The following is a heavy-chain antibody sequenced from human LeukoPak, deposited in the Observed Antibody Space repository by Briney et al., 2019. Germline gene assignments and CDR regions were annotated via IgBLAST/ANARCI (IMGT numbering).Heavy chain of an antibody. J-gene: IGHJ5*02. Sequence: GGSLRLSCAASGFTFSSYAMSWVRQAPGKGLEWVSAISGSGGSTYYADSVKGRFTISRDNSKNTLYLQMNSLRAEDTAVYYCAKDAAGYSSGWYPYHNWFDPWGQGTLVTVSS. CDR2: ISGSGGST. D-gene: IGHD6-19*01. CDR3: AKDAAGYSSGWYPYHNWFDP. V-gene: IGHV3-23*01. CDR1: GFTFSSYA.